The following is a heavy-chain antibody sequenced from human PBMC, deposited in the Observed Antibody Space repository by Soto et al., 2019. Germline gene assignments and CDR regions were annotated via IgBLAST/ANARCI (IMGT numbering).Heavy chain of an antibody. CDR2: IKGKTEGGTT. J-gene: IGHJ4*02. CDR1: GFTVTNAW. Sequence: EVQLVESGGGLVKPGGSLRLSCAASGFTVTNAWMSWVSQAPGKRLEWVGRIKGKTEGGTTDYAAPVRGRFTMSRDDSRNTLYLQMNSLTTEDSAVYYCTTVPSGWRAPGGWGQGTLVTVSS. V-gene: IGHV3-15*01. CDR3: TTVPSGWRAPGG. D-gene: IGHD3-3*01.